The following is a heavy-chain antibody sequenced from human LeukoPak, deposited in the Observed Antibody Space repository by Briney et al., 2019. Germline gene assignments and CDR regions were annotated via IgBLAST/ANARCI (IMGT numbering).Heavy chain of an antibody. D-gene: IGHD2-15*01. Sequence: ASVTVSCTASGYTFIKYGINWVRQAPGRGPEWMAWINPDDGRLEFAESLQGRLTVTTDTSTTTAHMELRTLRSDDTAVYYCARDYCRGVGCLHGLGYWGQGTLVTVSS. J-gene: IGHJ4*02. CDR2: INPDDGRL. CDR1: GYTFIKYG. V-gene: IGHV1-18*01. CDR3: ARDYCRGVGCLHGLGY.